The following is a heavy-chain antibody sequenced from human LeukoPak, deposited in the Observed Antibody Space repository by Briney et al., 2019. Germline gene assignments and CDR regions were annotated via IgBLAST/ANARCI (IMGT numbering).Heavy chain of an antibody. Sequence: PGEPLRLSCAASGFTFTTYWMSWVRQAPGKGLEWVANIKQDGSEKYYVDSVKGRFTISRDNAKNSLYLQMNSLRAEDTAVYYCTTFVALRAFDVWGQGTMVTVS. V-gene: IGHV3-7*01. CDR1: GFTFTTYW. J-gene: IGHJ3*01. D-gene: IGHD3-10*02. CDR2: IKQDGSEK. CDR3: TTFVALRAFDV.